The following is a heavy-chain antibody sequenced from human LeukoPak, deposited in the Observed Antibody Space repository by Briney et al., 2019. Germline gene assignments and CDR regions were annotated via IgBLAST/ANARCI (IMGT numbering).Heavy chain of an antibody. CDR1: GFTFSSYG. CDR3: AKVGNCSSTSCYGGDFDY. J-gene: IGHJ4*02. V-gene: IGHV3-30*18. Sequence: GRSLRLSCAASGFTFSSYGMHWVRQAPGKGLEWVAVISYDGSNKYYADSVKGRFTISRDNSKNTLYLQMNSLRAEDTAVYYCAKVGNCSSTSCYGGDFDYWGQGTLVTVSS. CDR2: ISYDGSNK. D-gene: IGHD2-2*01.